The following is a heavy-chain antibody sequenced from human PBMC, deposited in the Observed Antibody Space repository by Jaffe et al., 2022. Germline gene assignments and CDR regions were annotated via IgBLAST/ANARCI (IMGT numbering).Heavy chain of an antibody. J-gene: IGHJ5*02. Sequence: QVQLQESGPGLVKPSGTLSLTCAVSGGSISSSNWWSWVRQPPGKGLEWIGEIYHSGSTNYNPSLKSRVTISVDKSKNQFSLKLSSVTAADTAVYYCARLYYDFWSGYSRWFDPWGQGTLVTVSS. CDR1: GGSISSSNW. CDR2: IYHSGST. D-gene: IGHD3-3*01. V-gene: IGHV4-4*02. CDR3: ARLYYDFWSGYSRWFDP.